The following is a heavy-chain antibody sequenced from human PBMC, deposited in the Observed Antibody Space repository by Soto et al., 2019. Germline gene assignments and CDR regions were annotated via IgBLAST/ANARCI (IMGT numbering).Heavy chain of an antibody. CDR3: ATGPGGYYGSGSQKTYYYYYMDV. Sequence: EVQLVESGGGLVQPGGSLRLSCAASGFILDDYAFNWVRQAPGKGLEWVSGISWKGGSIGYVDSVKGRFIISTDNAKNSLYLQMNSLRPEDTALYYCATGPGGYYGSGSQKTYYYYYMDVWGKGTTVTVSS. J-gene: IGHJ6*03. V-gene: IGHV3-9*01. CDR2: ISWKGGSI. D-gene: IGHD3-10*01. CDR1: GFILDDYA.